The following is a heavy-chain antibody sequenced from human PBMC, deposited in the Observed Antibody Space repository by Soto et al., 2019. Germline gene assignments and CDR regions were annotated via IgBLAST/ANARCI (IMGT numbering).Heavy chain of an antibody. Sequence: ASVKVSCKASGYTFVDYALHWVRQAPGQGLEWVGWMNPNTGNIKYSHKLEDRVSITRDTATSTAYMELSSLRSEDTAVYYCASAGSIAARTHYYYYDAMDVCGHGTTVTVS. CDR3: ASAGSIAARTHYYYYDAMDV. D-gene: IGHD6-6*01. V-gene: IGHV1-3*01. CDR2: MNPNTGNI. J-gene: IGHJ6*02. CDR1: GYTFVDYA.